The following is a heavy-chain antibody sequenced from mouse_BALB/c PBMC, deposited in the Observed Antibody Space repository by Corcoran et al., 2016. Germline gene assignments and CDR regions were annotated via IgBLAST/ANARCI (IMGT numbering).Heavy chain of an antibody. CDR3: SLPTMDY. J-gene: IGHJ4*01. V-gene: IGHV1-15*01. Sequence: QVQLQQSGAELVRPGASVTLSCKASGYTFTDYEMHWVKQTPVHGLEWIGAIDPETGGTAYNQKFKGKATLTADKSSSTAYMELRSLTSEDSAVYYCSLPTMDYWGQGTSVTVSS. CDR2: IDPETGGT. D-gene: IGHD6-2*01. CDR1: GYTFTDYE.